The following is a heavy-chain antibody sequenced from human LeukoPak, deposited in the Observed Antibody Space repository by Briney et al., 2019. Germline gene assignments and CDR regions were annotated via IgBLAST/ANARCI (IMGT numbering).Heavy chain of an antibody. J-gene: IGHJ4*02. V-gene: IGHV3-23*01. D-gene: IGHD3-22*01. CDR3: AKVTFPYYYDSSGYSYYFDY. CDR2: ISGSGGST. Sequence: PGGSLRLSCAASGFTFSSYAMSWVRRAPGKGLEWVSAISGSGGSTYYADSVKGRFTISRDNSKNTLYLQMNSLRAEDTAVYYCAKVTFPYYYDSSGYSYYFDYWGQGTLVTVPS. CDR1: GFTFSSYA.